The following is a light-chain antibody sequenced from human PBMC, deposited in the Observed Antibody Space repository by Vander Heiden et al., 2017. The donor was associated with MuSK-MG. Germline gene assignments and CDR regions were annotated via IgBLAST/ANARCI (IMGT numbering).Light chain of an antibody. CDR1: QSVSSSY. V-gene: IGKV3-20*01. CDR2: GAS. CDR3: QQDGSSPRT. J-gene: IGKJ1*01. Sequence: EIVLTQSPGTLSLSPGERATLSCRASQSVSSSYLAWYQQKPGQAPRLLIYGASSRATDIPDRFSGSGSGTDFTLTISRLEPEDFAVYYCQQDGSSPRTFGQGTKVEIK.